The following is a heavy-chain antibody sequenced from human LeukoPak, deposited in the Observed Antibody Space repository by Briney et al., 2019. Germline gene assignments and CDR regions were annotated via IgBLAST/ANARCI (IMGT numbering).Heavy chain of an antibody. V-gene: IGHV3-30*02. J-gene: IGHJ4*02. CDR1: GFTFSSYG. Sequence: PGGSLRLSCAASGFTFSSYGMHWVRQAPGKGLEWVAFIRYDGSNKYYADSVKGRFTISRDNAKSTLYLQMNSLRADDTAIYYCARDNAYTFDYWGQGTLVTVSS. D-gene: IGHD5-24*01. CDR3: ARDNAYTFDY. CDR2: IRYDGSNK.